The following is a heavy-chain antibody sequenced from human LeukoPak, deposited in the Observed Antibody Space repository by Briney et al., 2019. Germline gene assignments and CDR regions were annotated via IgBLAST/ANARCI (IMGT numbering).Heavy chain of an antibody. D-gene: IGHD5-24*01. V-gene: IGHV1-18*01. CDR2: INTKNGDT. Sequence: EASVKVSCKASGYTLTYNNISWVRQAPGQGLEWMGWINTKNGDTNYAQKLQGRVTMTTDTSTNTAYMELRSLRSDDTAVYYCARDHGYNGTDFDYWGQGTLVTVSS. CDR3: ARDHGYNGTDFDY. CDR1: GYTLTYNN. J-gene: IGHJ4*02.